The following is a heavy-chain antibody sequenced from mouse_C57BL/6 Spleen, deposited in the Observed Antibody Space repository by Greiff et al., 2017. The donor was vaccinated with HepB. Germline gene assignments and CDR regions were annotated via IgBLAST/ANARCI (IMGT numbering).Heavy chain of an antibody. J-gene: IGHJ2*01. D-gene: IGHD1-1*01. CDR1: GYTFTSYW. V-gene: IGHV1-55*01. Sequence: VQLQQSGAELVKPGASVKMSCKASGYTFTSYWITWVKQRPGQGLEWIGDIYPGSGSTNYNEKFKSKATLTVDTSSSTAYMQLSSLTSEDSAVYYCARYYYGSSYGYYFDYRGQGTTLTVSS. CDR3: ARYYYGSSYGYYFDY. CDR2: IYPGSGST.